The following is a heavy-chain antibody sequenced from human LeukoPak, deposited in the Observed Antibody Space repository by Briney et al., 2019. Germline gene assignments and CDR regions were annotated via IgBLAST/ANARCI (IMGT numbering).Heavy chain of an antibody. D-gene: IGHD5-12*01. CDR1: GFTFSSYW. Sequence: HTGGSLRLSCEASGFTFSSYWMTWVRQAPGKGLEWVTNIKQVGSEKHYVDSLKGRLTISRDNAKNSLYLQMNSLRAEDTAVYYCARDRNRGYGRPTRGDAFDIWGQGTMVTVSS. CDR3: ARDRNRGYGRPTRGDAFDI. V-gene: IGHV3-7*01. CDR2: IKQVGSEK. J-gene: IGHJ3*02.